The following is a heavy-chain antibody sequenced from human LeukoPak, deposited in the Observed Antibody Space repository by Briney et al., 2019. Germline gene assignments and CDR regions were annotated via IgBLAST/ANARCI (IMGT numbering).Heavy chain of an antibody. V-gene: IGHV4-59*01. CDR3: ARAGSYYYDSSGYYQWYYYYYMDV. CDR1: GGSISSYY. D-gene: IGHD3-22*01. CDR2: IYYSGST. J-gene: IGHJ6*03. Sequence: PSETLSLTCTVSGGSISSYYWSWIRQPPGKGLEWIGYIYYSGSTNYNPSLKSRVTISADTSKNQFSLKLSSVTAADTAVYYCARAGSYYYDSSGYYQWYYYYYMDVWGKGTTVTVSS.